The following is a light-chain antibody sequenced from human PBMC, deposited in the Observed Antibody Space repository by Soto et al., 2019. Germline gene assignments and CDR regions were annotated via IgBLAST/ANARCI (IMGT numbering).Light chain of an antibody. CDR2: AAS. Sequence: DIQMTQSPSSLSASVGDRVTITCRASQSISNYLNWYQHKPGKAPKLLIYAASSFQSGVPSRFSGSESGTDFTLTISSLQPEDFATYYCQQTYSAPLTFGGGTKVESK. V-gene: IGKV1-39*01. CDR3: QQTYSAPLT. J-gene: IGKJ4*01. CDR1: QSISNY.